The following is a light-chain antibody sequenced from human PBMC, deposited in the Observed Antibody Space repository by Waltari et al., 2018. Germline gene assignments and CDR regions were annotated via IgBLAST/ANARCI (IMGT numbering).Light chain of an antibody. V-gene: IGKV1-39*01. CDR2: GAT. CDR3: QQSFTTLWT. J-gene: IGKJ1*01. CDR1: QSISVY. Sequence: DIQMTQSPSTLSASVGDRVTISCRAGQSISVYLNWYQQKHGEAPKLRIHGATTLENGVPTGFSGSGSGTDFTLTISTLQPEDFATYYCQQSFTTLWTFGQGTEVEIK.